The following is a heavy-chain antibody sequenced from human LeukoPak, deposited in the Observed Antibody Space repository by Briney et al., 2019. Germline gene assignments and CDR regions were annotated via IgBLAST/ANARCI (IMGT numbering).Heavy chain of an antibody. CDR3: ARAAGNYYYYYGMDV. D-gene: IGHD6-19*01. CDR1: GFTFSTYA. V-gene: IGHV3-23*01. CDR2: ISASGGTT. J-gene: IGHJ6*02. Sequence: PGWSLRLSCAASGFTFSTYAMTWVRQTPGKGLECVAGISASGGTTYYADSVKGRFTISRDSSKNTLDLQMNSLRAEDTAVYYCARAAGNYYYYYGMDVWAQGTTVTVS.